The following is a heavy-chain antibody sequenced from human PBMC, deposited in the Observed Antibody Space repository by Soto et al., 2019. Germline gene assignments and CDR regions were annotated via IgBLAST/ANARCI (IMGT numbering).Heavy chain of an antibody. Sequence: QVQLVQSGAEVKKPGASVKVSCKASGYTFTSYDINWVRQATGQGLEWMGWMNPNSGNTGYAQKFQGRVTMTRNTSISTAYMELSSLRSEDTAVYYCARGDSGYDYYYYYYMDVWGKGTTVTVSS. D-gene: IGHD5-12*01. CDR3: ARGDSGYDYYYYYYMDV. J-gene: IGHJ6*03. V-gene: IGHV1-8*01. CDR1: GYTFTSYD. CDR2: MNPNSGNT.